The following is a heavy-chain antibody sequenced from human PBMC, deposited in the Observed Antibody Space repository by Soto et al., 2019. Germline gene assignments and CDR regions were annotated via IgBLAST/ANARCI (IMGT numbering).Heavy chain of an antibody. Sequence: SETLSLTCTVSGGSISSYYWSWIRQPPGKGLEWIGYIHYSGSTNYNPSLKSRVTISVDTSKNQFSLKLSSVTAADTAVYYCARAKAPLYSSSWYWFDPWGQGTLVTVSS. V-gene: IGHV4-59*08. CDR3: ARAKAPLYSSSWYWFDP. CDR2: IHYSGST. CDR1: GGSISSYY. D-gene: IGHD6-13*01. J-gene: IGHJ5*02.